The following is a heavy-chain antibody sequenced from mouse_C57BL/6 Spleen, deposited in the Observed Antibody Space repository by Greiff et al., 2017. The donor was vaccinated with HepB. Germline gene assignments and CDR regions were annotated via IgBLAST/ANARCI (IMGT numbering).Heavy chain of an antibody. CDR3: AREGLATVVAPGFAY. J-gene: IGHJ3*01. V-gene: IGHV1-80*01. D-gene: IGHD1-1*01. CDR1: GYAFSSYW. CDR2: IYPGDGDT. Sequence: QVQLQQSGAELVKPGASVKISCKASGYAFSSYWMNWVKQRPGKGLEWIGQIYPGDGDTNYNGKFKGKATLTADKSSSTAYMQLSSLTSEDSAVYFCAREGLATVVAPGFAYWGQGTLVTVSA.